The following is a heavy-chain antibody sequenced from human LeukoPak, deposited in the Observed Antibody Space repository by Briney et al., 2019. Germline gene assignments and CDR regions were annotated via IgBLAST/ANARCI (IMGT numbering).Heavy chain of an antibody. CDR3: ASGRGGYSYGYFDY. J-gene: IGHJ4*02. Sequence: GGSLRLSCAASGFTFSSYAMSWVRQAPGKGLEWVSAISGSGGSTYYADSVKGRFTISRDNSKNTLYLQMNSLRAEDTAVYYCASGRGGYSYGYFDYWGQGTLVTVSS. CDR1: GFTFSSYA. D-gene: IGHD5-18*01. CDR2: ISGSGGST. V-gene: IGHV3-23*01.